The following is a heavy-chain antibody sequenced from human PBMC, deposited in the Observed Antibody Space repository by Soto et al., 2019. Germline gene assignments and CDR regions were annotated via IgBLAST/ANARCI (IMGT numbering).Heavy chain of an antibody. CDR3: AREREGIAGS. CDR2: INPSGGST. Sequence: QVQLVQSGAEVKKPGASVKVSCKASGYTFTSYYMHWVRQAPGQGLEWMGIINPSGGSTSYAQKFQGSVAMTRDTSTSTVYMELSSLRSEDTAVYYCAREREGIAGSWGQGTLVTVSS. V-gene: IGHV1-46*01. J-gene: IGHJ5*02. CDR1: GYTFTSYY. D-gene: IGHD6-13*01.